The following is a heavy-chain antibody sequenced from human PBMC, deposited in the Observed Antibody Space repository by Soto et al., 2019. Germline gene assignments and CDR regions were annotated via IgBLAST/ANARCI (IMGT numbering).Heavy chain of an antibody. D-gene: IGHD3-22*01. CDR3: AKDPKAYYYDSSGYFDY. Sequence: EVQLLESGGGLVQPGGSLRLSCAASGFTFSSYAMSWVRQAPGKGLEWVSAISGRGGSTYYADSVKGRFTISRDNSKNTLYLQMNSLRAEDTAVYYCAKDPKAYYYDSSGYFDYWGQGTLVTVSS. CDR2: ISGRGGST. V-gene: IGHV3-23*01. J-gene: IGHJ4*02. CDR1: GFTFSSYA.